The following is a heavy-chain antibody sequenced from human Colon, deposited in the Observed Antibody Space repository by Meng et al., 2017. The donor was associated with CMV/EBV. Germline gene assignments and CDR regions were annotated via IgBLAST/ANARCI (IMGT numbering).Heavy chain of an antibody. J-gene: IGHJ4*02. CDR1: GGSISSSSYY. CDR2: IYYSGST. D-gene: IGHD6-13*01. V-gene: IGHV4-39*07. CDR3: ARAAAAGEYYFDY. Sequence: LHPRGWGPGSVNPSETLSLPCTCAGGSISSSSYYWGWIRQPPGKGLEWIGSIYYSGSTYYNPSLKSRVTISVDTSKNQFSLKLSSVTAADTAVYYCARAAAAGEYYFDYWGQGTLVTVSS.